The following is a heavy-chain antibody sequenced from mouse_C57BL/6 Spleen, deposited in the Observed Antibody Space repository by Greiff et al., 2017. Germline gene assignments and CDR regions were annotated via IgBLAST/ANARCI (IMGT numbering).Heavy chain of an antibody. D-gene: IGHD4-1*01. CDR2: INYDGSST. CDR3: ARDLGPLYFDY. V-gene: IGHV5-16*01. J-gene: IGHJ2*01. Sequence: VQLKESEGGLVQPGSSMKLSCTASGFTFSDYYMAWVRPVPEKGLEWVANINYDGSSTYYLDSLKSRFIISRDNAKNILYLQMSSLKSEDTATYYCARDLGPLYFDYWGQGTTLTVSS. CDR1: GFTFSDYY.